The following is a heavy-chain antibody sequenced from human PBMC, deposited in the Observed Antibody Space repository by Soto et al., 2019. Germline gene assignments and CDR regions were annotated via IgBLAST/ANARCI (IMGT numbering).Heavy chain of an antibody. CDR1: GVTFSSYW. CDR3: AILYSSSLRLTHYGMDV. Sequence: GGSLRLSCAACGVTFSSYWMHWVRQAPGKVLVWASRIDNDESNTYYADSVKGRFTISRENSKNTLYLQMNSLRAEDTAVYYCAILYSSSLRLTHYGMDVWGKGTTVPVSP. CDR2: IDNDESNT. J-gene: IGHJ6*04. V-gene: IGHV3-74*01. D-gene: IGHD6-6*01.